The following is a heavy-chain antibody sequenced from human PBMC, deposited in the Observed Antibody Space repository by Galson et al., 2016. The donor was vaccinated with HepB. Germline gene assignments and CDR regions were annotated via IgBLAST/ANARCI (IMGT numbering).Heavy chain of an antibody. D-gene: IGHD3-10*01. CDR3: ARDGLLWFGDLSPYAMDV. J-gene: IGHJ6*02. CDR1: GFTFSPYA. Sequence: SLRLSCAASGFTFSPYAMHWVRQAPGKGLEWVALISHDGSNTFYADSVKGRFTISRDNSKNALFLQMNRLRVEDTAVYYCARDGLLWFGDLSPYAMDVWGQGTTVTVSS. CDR2: ISHDGSNT. V-gene: IGHV3-30-3*01.